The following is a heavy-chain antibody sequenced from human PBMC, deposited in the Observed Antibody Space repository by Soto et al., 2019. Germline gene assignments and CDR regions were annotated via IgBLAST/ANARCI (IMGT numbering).Heavy chain of an antibody. Sequence: PGGSLRLSCTASGFTFGDYAMSWFRQAPGKGLEWVGFIRSKAYGGTTEYAASVKGRFTISRDDSKSIAYLQMNSLKTEDTAVYYCTRDQPDYWGSYYYSDYWGQGTLVTVSS. V-gene: IGHV3-49*03. CDR3: TRDQPDYWGSYYYSDY. J-gene: IGHJ4*02. CDR1: GFTFGDYA. D-gene: IGHD1-26*01. CDR2: IRSKAYGGTT.